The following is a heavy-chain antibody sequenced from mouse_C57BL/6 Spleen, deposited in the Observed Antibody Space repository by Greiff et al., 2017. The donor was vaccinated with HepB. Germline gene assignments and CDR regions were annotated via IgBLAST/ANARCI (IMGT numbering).Heavy chain of an antibody. D-gene: IGHD2-5*01. J-gene: IGHJ1*03. V-gene: IGHV2-2*01. CDR1: GFSLTSYG. Sequence: VQLQQSGPGLVQPSQSLSITCTVSGFSLTSYGVHWVRQSPGKGLEWLGVIWSGGSTDYNAAFISRLSISKDNSKSQVFFKMNSLQADDTAIYYCARKGHYSNSYWYFDVWGTGTTVTVSS. CDR3: ARKGHYSNSYWYFDV. CDR2: IWSGGST.